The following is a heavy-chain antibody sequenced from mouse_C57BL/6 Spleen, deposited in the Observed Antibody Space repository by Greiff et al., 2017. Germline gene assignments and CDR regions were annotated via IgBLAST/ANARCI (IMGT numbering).Heavy chain of an antibody. CDR1: GFTFSDYG. V-gene: IGHV5-17*01. J-gene: IGHJ2*01. Sequence: EVHLVESGGGLVKPGGSLKLSCAASGFTFSDYGMHWVRQAPEKGLEWVAYISSGSSTIYYADTVKGRFTISRDNAKNTLFLQMTSLRSEDTAMYYCARGVLRSYYFDYWGQGTTLTVSS. CDR3: ARGVLRSYYFDY. CDR2: ISSGSSTI. D-gene: IGHD1-1*01.